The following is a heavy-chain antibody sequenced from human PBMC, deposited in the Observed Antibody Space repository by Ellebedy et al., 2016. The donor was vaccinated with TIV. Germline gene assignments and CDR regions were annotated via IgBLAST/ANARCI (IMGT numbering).Heavy chain of an antibody. D-gene: IGHD4-17*01. CDR2: INPNGGST. J-gene: IGHJ4*02. CDR3: ARDGMTTVTTGGLDY. V-gene: IGHV1-46*04. Sequence: ASVKVSCKTSGYTFTTYYVHWVRQAPGQGLEWMGKINPNGGSTSSAQKLQGRVSMTRDTSTSTVYMELSSLRSEDTAVYYCARDGMTTVTTGGLDYWGQGTLVTVSP. CDR1: GYTFTTYY.